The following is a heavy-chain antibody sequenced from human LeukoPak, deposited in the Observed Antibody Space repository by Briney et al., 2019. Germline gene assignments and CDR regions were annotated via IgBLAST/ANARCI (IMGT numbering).Heavy chain of an antibody. CDR2: FDPEDGET. Sequence: EASVKVSCKVSGYTLTELSMHWVRQAPGKGLEWMGGFDPEDGETIYAQKFQGRVTMTEDTSTDTAYMELSSLRSEDTAVYYCARETYYDFWSGYYGNWFDPWGQGTLVTVSS. D-gene: IGHD3-3*01. CDR1: GYTLTELS. V-gene: IGHV1-24*01. J-gene: IGHJ5*02. CDR3: ARETYYDFWSGYYGNWFDP.